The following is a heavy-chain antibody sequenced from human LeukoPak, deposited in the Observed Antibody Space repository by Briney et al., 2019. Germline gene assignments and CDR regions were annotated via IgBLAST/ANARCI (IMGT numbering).Heavy chain of an antibody. J-gene: IGHJ4*02. CDR3: ARGGITKFDY. V-gene: IGHV3-64*01. CDR2: ISSNGGST. Sequence: PGGSLRLSCAASGFTFSSYAMHWVRQAPAKGLEYVSAISSNGGSTYYANSVKGRFTISRDNSKNTLYLQMGSLRAEDMAVYYCARGGITKFDYWGQGTLVTVSS. D-gene: IGHD3-10*01. CDR1: GFTFSSYA.